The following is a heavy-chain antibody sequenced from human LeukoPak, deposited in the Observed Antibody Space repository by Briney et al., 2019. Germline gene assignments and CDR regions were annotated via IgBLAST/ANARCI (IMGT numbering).Heavy chain of an antibody. CDR2: ISYDGSNK. CDR1: GLTFSSYA. D-gene: IGHD4-17*01. J-gene: IGHJ4*02. Sequence: GGSLRLSCAASGLTFSSYAMHWVRQAPGKGLEWVAVISYDGSNKYYADSVKGRFTISRDNSKNTLYLQMNSLRAEDTAVYYCARVLYGDSLSTFDYWGQGTLVTVSS. V-gene: IGHV3-30*04. CDR3: ARVLYGDSLSTFDY.